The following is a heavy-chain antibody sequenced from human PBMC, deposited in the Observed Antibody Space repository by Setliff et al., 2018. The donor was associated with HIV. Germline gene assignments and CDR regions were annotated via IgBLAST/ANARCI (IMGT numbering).Heavy chain of an antibody. CDR3: ARYSPRGYTLTGPY. V-gene: IGHV4-39*07. Sequence: SETLSLTCTVSGGSISSSSYYWGWVRQPPGKGLEWIGSMYYSGSTKHNPSLKSRVTISLDTSKNQFSLKLTSVTAADTAVYYCARYSPRGYTLTGPYWGQGTLVTVSS. CDR1: GGSISSSSYY. CDR2: MYYSGST. J-gene: IGHJ4*02. D-gene: IGHD6-25*01.